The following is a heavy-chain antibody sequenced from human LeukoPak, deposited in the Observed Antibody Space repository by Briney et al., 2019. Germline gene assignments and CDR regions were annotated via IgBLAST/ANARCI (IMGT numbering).Heavy chain of an antibody. CDR3: ARGGNSNWFDP. V-gene: IGHV4-34*01. D-gene: IGHD4-4*01. J-gene: IGHJ5*02. CDR2: INHSGST. CDR1: GGSFSGYY. Sequence: PSETLSLTCAVYGGSFSGYYWSLIRQPPGKGLEWIGEINHSGSTNYNPSLKSRVTISVDTSKNQFSLKLSSVTAADTAVYYCARGGNSNWFDPWGQGTLVTVSS.